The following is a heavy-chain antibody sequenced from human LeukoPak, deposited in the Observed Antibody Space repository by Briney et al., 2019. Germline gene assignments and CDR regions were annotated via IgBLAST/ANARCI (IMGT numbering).Heavy chain of an antibody. V-gene: IGHV3-21*04. CDR3: ARDSPYDSSGYYYHY. D-gene: IGHD3-22*01. CDR1: GFTFSSFS. J-gene: IGHJ4*02. Sequence: KPGGSLRLSCAASGFTFSSFSMNWVRQAPGKGLEWVSSISSSSSYIFYADSVKGRFTISRDNAKNSLYLQMNSLRAEDTAVYYCARDSPYDSSGYYYHYWGQGTLVTVSS. CDR2: ISSSSSYI.